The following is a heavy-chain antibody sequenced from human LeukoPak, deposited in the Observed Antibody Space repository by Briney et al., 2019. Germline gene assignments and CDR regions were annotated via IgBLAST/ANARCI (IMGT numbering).Heavy chain of an antibody. J-gene: IGHJ4*02. V-gene: IGHV3-30*01. CDR2: ISYDGSNK. Sequence: GGSLRLSCAASGFTFSSYATHWGRQAPGKGLEWVAVISYDGSNKYYADSVKGRFTISRDNSKNTLYLQMNSLRAEDTAVYYCARDPSLGVAPPRLEPFFDYWGQGTLVTVSS. CDR1: GFTFSSYA. CDR3: ARDPSLGVAPPRLEPFFDY. D-gene: IGHD3-3*01.